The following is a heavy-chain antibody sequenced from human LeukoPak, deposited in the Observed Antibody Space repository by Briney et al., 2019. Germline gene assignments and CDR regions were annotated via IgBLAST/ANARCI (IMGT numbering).Heavy chain of an antibody. V-gene: IGHV4-4*02. D-gene: IGHD5-18*01. Sequence: SETLSLTCAVSGGSISSSNWWSWVRQSPGKGLEWIGEIYHSGSTNYNPSLKSRVTISVDTSKNQFSLKLSSVTAADTAVYYCARHSGYSYGYGPHYYDYYGMDVWGQGTTVTVSS. CDR1: GGSISSSNW. CDR3: ARHSGYSYGYGPHYYDYYGMDV. CDR2: IYHSGST. J-gene: IGHJ6*02.